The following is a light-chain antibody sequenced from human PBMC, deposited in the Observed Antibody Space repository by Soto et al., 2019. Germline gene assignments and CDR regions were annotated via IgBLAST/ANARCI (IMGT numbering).Light chain of an antibody. J-gene: IGKJ2*01. CDR3: QQSYSTPRT. Sequence: DIQMTHSPSSLSASVGDRVTITCRASQSISSYLNWYQQKPGKAPKLLIYAASSLRSGVPSRFSGSGSGTDFTLTISSLQPEYFATYYCQQSYSTPRTFGQGTKLEIK. V-gene: IGKV1-39*01. CDR2: AAS. CDR1: QSISSY.